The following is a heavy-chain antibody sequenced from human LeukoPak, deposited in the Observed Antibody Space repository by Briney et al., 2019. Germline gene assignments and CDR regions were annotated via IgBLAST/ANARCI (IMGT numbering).Heavy chain of an antibody. D-gene: IGHD4-17*01. CDR1: GHSFTYW. V-gene: IGHV5-51*01. CDR3: ASARNGDYTWDS. J-gene: IGHJ5*01. CDR2: YSGDSQT. Sequence: GESLQISCQGSGHSFTYWIGWVRQMPGKGLEWMGIYSGDSQTKYSPSFQGRVTISVDNSISTAYLQWSSLEASDTAMYYCASARNGDYTWDSWGQGTLVTVSS.